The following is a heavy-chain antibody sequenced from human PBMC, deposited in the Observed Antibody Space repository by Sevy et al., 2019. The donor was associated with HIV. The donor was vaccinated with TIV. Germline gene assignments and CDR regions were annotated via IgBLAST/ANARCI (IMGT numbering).Heavy chain of an antibody. J-gene: IGHJ4*02. CDR3: ARAHYYGSGSSAQFDY. V-gene: IGHV3-23*01. Sequence: GGSPRLSCAASGFTFSSYAMSWVRQAPGKGLEWVSAISGSGGSTYYADSVKGRFTISRDNAKNSLYLQMNSLRDEDTAVYYCARAHYYGSGSSAQFDYWGQGTLVTVSS. CDR2: ISGSGGST. CDR1: GFTFSSYA. D-gene: IGHD3-10*01.